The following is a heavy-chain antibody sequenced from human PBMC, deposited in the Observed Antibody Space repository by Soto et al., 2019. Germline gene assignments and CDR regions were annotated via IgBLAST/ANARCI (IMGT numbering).Heavy chain of an antibody. CDR2: ISSSGSYI. Sequence: GGSLRLSCAASGFTFSTYSMNWVRQAPGKGLEWISSISSSGSYIYYADSMKGRFTISRDNAKNSLFLQMNSLRAEDTAFYYCARDPYSNNWFDSWGQGILVTVSS. CDR1: GFTFSTYS. D-gene: IGHD6-13*01. J-gene: IGHJ5*01. CDR3: ARDPYSNNWFDS. V-gene: IGHV3-21*01.